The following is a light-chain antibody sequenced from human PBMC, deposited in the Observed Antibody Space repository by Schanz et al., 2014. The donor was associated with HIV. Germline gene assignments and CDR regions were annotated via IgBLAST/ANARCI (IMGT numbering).Light chain of an antibody. Sequence: DIQMTQSPSTLSASVGDRITITCRASQRISGWLAWYQQKPGEAPNLLISEASTLKSGVPSRFSGSGSGTGFTLTITNLQPEDFATYYCQQSYSTPYTFGQGTQLEIK. J-gene: IGKJ2*01. CDR3: QQSYSTPYT. CDR2: EAS. CDR1: QRISGW. V-gene: IGKV1-39*01.